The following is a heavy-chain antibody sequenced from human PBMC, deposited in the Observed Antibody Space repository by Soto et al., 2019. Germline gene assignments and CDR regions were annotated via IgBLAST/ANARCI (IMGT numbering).Heavy chain of an antibody. CDR2: ISWNSGSI. Sequence: EVQLVESGGGLVQPGRSLRLSCAASGFTFDDYAMHWVRQAPGKGLEWVSGISWNSGSIGYADSVKGRFTISRDNAQNSLYLQMNSLRAEDTALYYCAKAPGIAVAAYFDYWGQGTLVTVSS. D-gene: IGHD6-19*01. CDR1: GFTFDDYA. CDR3: AKAPGIAVAAYFDY. J-gene: IGHJ4*02. V-gene: IGHV3-9*01.